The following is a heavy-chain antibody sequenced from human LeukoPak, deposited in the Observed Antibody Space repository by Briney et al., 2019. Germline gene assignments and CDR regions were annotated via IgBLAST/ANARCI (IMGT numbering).Heavy chain of an antibody. Sequence: PGGSLRLSCAASGFTFSDYWMSWVRQAPGKGLEWVADIKQDGGEKNYVDSVEGRFTISRDNAKNTLYLQMNSLRAEDTAAYYCTRAGYTYGTLYFWGQGTLVTVSS. D-gene: IGHD5-18*01. CDR1: GFTFSDYW. CDR2: IKQDGGEK. V-gene: IGHV3-7*01. CDR3: TRAGYTYGTLYF. J-gene: IGHJ4*02.